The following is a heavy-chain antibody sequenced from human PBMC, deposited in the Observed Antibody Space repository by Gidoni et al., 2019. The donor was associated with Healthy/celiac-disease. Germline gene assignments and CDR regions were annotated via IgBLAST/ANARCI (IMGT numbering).Heavy chain of an antibody. CDR1: GYSFTSYC. V-gene: IGHV5-51*01. Sequence: EVQLVQSGAEVKKPGESLKISCRGSGYSFTSYCLGWVRKMHVKGLEWMGIIYTGDYDARNSPSFKGTITISADKSISTASLKCRSLKASDTAMYDWARPSGDCSGGSCDGIYNGAFDIWGQGTMVTVSS. D-gene: IGHD2-15*01. J-gene: IGHJ3*02. CDR3: ARPSGDCSGGSCDGIYNGAFDI. CDR2: IYTGDYDA.